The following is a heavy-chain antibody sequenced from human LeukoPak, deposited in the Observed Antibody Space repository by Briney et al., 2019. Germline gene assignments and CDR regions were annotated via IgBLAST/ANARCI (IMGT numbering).Heavy chain of an antibody. V-gene: IGHV3-30-3*01. D-gene: IGHD3-10*01. CDR1: GFTFSSYA. CDR3: ARSAHYYGSGSYREDYYHGMDV. CDR2: ISYDGSNK. Sequence: TGGSLRLSCAASGFTFSSYAMHWVRQAPGKGLERVAVISYDGSNKYYADSVKGRFTISRDNSKNTLYLQMNSLRAEATAVYYCARSAHYYGSGSYREDYYHGMDVWGQGTTVTVSS. J-gene: IGHJ6*02.